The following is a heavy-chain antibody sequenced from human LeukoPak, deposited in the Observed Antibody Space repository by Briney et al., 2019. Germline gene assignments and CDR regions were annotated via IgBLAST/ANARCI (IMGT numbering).Heavy chain of an antibody. J-gene: IGHJ5*02. Sequence: GASVKVSCKASGYTFINNWMHWVRQAPGQGLEWIGLINPTGTGTLYAQKFQGRVTMTRDMSTSTDYMELKSLRSDDTAAYYCARDLGSGSYYIPSLNWFDPWGQGTLVTVSS. CDR1: GYTFINNW. V-gene: IGHV1-46*01. D-gene: IGHD3-10*02. CDR2: INPTGTGT. CDR3: ARDLGSGSYYIPSLNWFDP.